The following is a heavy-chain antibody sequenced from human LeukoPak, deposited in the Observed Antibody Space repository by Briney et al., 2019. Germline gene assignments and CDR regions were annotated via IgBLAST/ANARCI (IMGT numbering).Heavy chain of an antibody. J-gene: IGHJ5*02. Sequence: SETLSLTCTVSGGSIRSYYWSWIRQPPGKGLEWIGYIYFSGSTSYNPSLKSRVTISVDRSKNQFSLKLSSVAAADTAVYYCARGEGSWGQGTLVTVSS. CDR1: GGSIRSYY. CDR3: ARGEGS. CDR2: IYFSGST. V-gene: IGHV4-59*01. D-gene: IGHD1-26*01.